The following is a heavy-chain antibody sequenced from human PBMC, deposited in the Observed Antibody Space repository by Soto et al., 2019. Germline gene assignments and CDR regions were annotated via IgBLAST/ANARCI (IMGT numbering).Heavy chain of an antibody. CDR3: ARDLVSGGNYYYYYGMDV. V-gene: IGHV1-18*01. CDR2: ISAYNGNT. CDR1: GYTFTSYG. Sequence: GSSVNVSCKASGYTFTSYGSSWVRQAPGQGREGMGWISAYNGNTNYAQKLQGRVTMTTDTSTSTAYMELRSLRSDDTAVYYCARDLVSGGNYYYYYGMDVWGQGATVTVSS. D-gene: IGHD2-15*01. J-gene: IGHJ6*02.